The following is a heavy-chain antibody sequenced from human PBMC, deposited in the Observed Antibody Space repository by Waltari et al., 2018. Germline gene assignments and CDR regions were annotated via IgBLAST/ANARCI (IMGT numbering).Heavy chain of an antibody. D-gene: IGHD3-16*01. CDR1: GYNFYSYC. CDR3: SRTFGAYVGDHDY. J-gene: IGHJ4*02. Sequence: QVPLVQSGREVKKPGASVKVSCKASGYNFYSYCFSWERQAPGQGLEWIGWIRNYNGDTNYAQKFQGRVTLTTDKATTTAYMELRNLRSDDTAVYYCSRTFGAYVGDHDYWGQGTAVNVSS. CDR2: IRNYNGDT. V-gene: IGHV1-18*01.